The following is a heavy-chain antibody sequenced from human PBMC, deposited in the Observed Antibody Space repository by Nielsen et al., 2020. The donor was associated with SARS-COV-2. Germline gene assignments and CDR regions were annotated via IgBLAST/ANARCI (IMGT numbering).Heavy chain of an antibody. CDR1: GYAFTSYG. Sequence: ASVKVSCKASGYAFTSYGISWVRQAPGQGLEWMGWISAYNGNTNYAQKLQGRVTMTTDTSTSTAYVELRSLRSDDTAVYYCARDGITMVRGVIQYYYYYYMDVWGKGTTVTVSS. V-gene: IGHV1-18*04. CDR2: ISAYNGNT. CDR3: ARDGITMVRGVIQYYYYYYMDV. J-gene: IGHJ6*03. D-gene: IGHD3-10*01.